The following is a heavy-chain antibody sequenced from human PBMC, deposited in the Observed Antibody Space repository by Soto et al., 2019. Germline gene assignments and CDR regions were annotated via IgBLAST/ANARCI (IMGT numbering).Heavy chain of an antibody. CDR1: GASISNGKW. D-gene: IGHD5-18*01. CDR2: ISHSGIA. CDR3: TRDGDYGYSLAY. V-gene: IGHV4-4*02. Sequence: QVQLQESGPGLVKPSETLTLTCAVSGASISNGKWWSWVRQPPGKGLEWIGEISHSGIANYNPALRSRVTIEVDKSKNQFSLKLSVTAADTAMYYCTRDGDYGYSLAYWGQGTLVTVSS. J-gene: IGHJ4*02.